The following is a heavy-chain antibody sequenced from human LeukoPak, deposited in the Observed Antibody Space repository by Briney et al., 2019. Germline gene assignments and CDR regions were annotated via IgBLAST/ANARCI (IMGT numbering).Heavy chain of an antibody. Sequence: PGRSLRLSCAASGFTFSSYGMHWVRQAPGKGLEWVAVISYDGSNKYYADSVKGRFTISRDNSKNTLYLQMNSLRAEDTAVYYCAKDLDYDSSGYYDAFDIWGQGTMVTVSS. CDR3: AKDLDYDSSGYYDAFDI. CDR2: ISYDGSNK. J-gene: IGHJ3*02. V-gene: IGHV3-30*18. CDR1: GFTFSSYG. D-gene: IGHD3-22*01.